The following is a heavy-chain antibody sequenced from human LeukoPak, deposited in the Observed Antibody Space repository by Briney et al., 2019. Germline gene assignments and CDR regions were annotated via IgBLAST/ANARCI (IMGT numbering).Heavy chain of an antibody. CDR1: GFIFSSYV. CDR3: ARGLGSSTSRHTFDI. Sequence: GGSLRLSCAASGFIFSSYVMSWVRQAPGKGLEWVSAISGSGGSTYFADSVKGRFTISRDNSKNTLYLQMNSLSAEDTAIYYCARGLGSSTSRHTFDIWGQGTMVTVSS. V-gene: IGHV3-23*01. CDR2: ISGSGGST. J-gene: IGHJ3*02. D-gene: IGHD2-2*01.